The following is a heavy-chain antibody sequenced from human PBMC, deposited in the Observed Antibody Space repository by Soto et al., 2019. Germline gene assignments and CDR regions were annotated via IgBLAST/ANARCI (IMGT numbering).Heavy chain of an antibody. Sequence: SETLSLTCTVSGGSISSSSYYWGWIRQPPGKGLEWIGSIYYSGSTYYNPSLKSRVTISVDTSKNQFSLKLSSVTAADTAVYYCARQDRDRSGWSRLFDYWGQGTLVTVSS. CDR1: GGSISSSSYY. CDR3: ARQDRDRSGWSRLFDY. J-gene: IGHJ4*02. D-gene: IGHD6-19*01. V-gene: IGHV4-39*01. CDR2: IYYSGST.